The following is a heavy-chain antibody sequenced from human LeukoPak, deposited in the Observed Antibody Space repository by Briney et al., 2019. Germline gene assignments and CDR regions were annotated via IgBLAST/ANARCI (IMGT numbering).Heavy chain of an antibody. Sequence: SETLSLTCTVSGGSISTYYWSWIRKPPGKGLEWIGYVSNSGTTNCNPSLKSRVTISVDTSKNQFSLKLSSVTAADTAVYYCARVGSFCMDVWGKGTTVTVSS. CDR3: ARVGSFCMDV. CDR2: VSNSGTT. CDR1: GGSISTYY. V-gene: IGHV4-59*01. J-gene: IGHJ6*03.